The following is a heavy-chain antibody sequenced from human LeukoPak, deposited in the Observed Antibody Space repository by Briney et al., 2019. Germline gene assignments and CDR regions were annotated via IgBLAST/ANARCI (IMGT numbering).Heavy chain of an antibody. Sequence: GRSLRLSCVVSGFTFTSHGMHWVRQAPGKGLEWVAVISYDGSNKYYADSVKGRFTISRDNSKNTLYLQMNSLRAEDTAVYYCARDNDSSGYYFHYFDYWGQGTLVTVSS. CDR1: GFTFTSHG. CDR3: ARDNDSSGYYFHYFDY. J-gene: IGHJ4*02. D-gene: IGHD3-22*01. V-gene: IGHV3-30*19. CDR2: ISYDGSNK.